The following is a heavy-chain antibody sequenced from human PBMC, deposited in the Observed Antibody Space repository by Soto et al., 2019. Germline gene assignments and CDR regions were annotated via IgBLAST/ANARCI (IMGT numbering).Heavy chain of an antibody. Sequence: GGSLRLSCTASGFTFNYAWMSWVRQAPGKGLEWVGRIKSEIDGGTTDYAAPVEGRFTISRDDSKTTLYLQMNGLKTEDTAVYYCSFRAHDYWGQGTLVTVSS. CDR1: GFTFNYAW. V-gene: IGHV3-15*01. J-gene: IGHJ4*02. CDR2: IKSEIDGGTT. CDR3: SFRAHDY.